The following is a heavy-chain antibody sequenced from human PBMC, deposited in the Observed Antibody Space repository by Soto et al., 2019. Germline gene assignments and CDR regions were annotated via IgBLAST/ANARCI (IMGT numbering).Heavy chain of an antibody. D-gene: IGHD3-16*02. CDR2: IYTSGST. Sequence: LSLTCTVSGGSISSYYWSWIRQPAGKGLEWIGRIYTSGSTNYNPSLKSRVTMSVDTSKNQFSLKLSSVTAADTAVYYCARDEDMITFGGVISRRYYYGMDVWGQGTTVTVSS. CDR1: GGSISSYY. J-gene: IGHJ6*02. V-gene: IGHV4-4*07. CDR3: ARDEDMITFGGVISRRYYYGMDV.